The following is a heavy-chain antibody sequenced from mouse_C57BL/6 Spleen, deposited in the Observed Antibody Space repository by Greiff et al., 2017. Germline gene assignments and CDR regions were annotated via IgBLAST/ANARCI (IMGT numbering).Heavy chain of an antibody. CDR1: GYTFTDYN. V-gene: IGHV1-18*01. CDR3: ARSLYYYSSSHWYFDV. Sequence: EVQLQQSGPELVKPGASVKIPCKASGYTFTDYNMDWVKQSHGKSLEWIGDINPNNGGTIYNQKFKGKATLTVDKSSSTAYMELRSLTSEDTAVYYCARSLYYYSSSHWYFDVWGTGTTVTVSS. J-gene: IGHJ1*03. D-gene: IGHD1-1*01. CDR2: INPNNGGT.